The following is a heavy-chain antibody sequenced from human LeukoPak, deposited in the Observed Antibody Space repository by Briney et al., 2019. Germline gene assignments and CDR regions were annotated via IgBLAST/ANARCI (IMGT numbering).Heavy chain of an antibody. J-gene: IGHJ4*02. CDR2: IVVGSGNT. CDR3: AEVNYYDSSGYRDY. Sequence: SVKVSCKASGFTFTSSAMQWVRQARGQRLEWIGWIVVGSGNTNYAQKFQERVTITRDMSTSTAYMELSSLRSEDTAVYYCAEVNYYDSSGYRDYWGQGTLVTVSS. V-gene: IGHV1-58*02. CDR1: GFTFTSSA. D-gene: IGHD3-22*01.